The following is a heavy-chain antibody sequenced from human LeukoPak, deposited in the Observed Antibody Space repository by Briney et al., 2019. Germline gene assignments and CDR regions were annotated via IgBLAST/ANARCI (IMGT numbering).Heavy chain of an antibody. CDR3: ARNEPAVSVVDAFDV. J-gene: IGHJ3*01. Sequence: ASVKVSCKASGYNFNSYYIHWVRQAPGQGLTWMGWINPDNGKTKYEPRFQGRVTMTWDTSIHTAYVDLTGLRSDDTAVYYCARNEPAVSVVDAFDVWGQGTVVTVSS. CDR2: INPDNGKT. D-gene: IGHD1-1*01. CDR1: GYNFNSYY. V-gene: IGHV1-2*02.